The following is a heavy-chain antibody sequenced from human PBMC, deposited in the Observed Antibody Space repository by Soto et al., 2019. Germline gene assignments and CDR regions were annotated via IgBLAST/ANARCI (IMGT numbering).Heavy chain of an antibody. V-gene: IGHV1-69*04. CDR1: GGTFSSYT. D-gene: IGHD2-21*01. CDR2: IIPILGIA. J-gene: IGHJ4*02. Sequence: SVKVSCKASGGTFSSYTISWVRQAPGQGLEWMGRIIPILGIANYAQKFQGRVTITADKSTSTAYMELSSLRSEDTAVYYCAREGLDCGGDCYSGNFGYWGQGTLVTVSS. CDR3: AREGLDCGGDCYSGNFGY.